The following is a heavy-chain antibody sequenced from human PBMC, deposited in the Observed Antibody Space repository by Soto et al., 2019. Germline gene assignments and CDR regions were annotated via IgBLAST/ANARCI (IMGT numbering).Heavy chain of an antibody. D-gene: IGHD3-10*01. CDR3: VRDYNRGDWFGP. Sequence: TVSGGSISNDDYYWNWIRQPPGKGLEWVGYISYSGTTYYNPSLESRLTISVDTSKNQFSLKLSSVTAADTAVYYCVRDYNRGDWFGPWGQGTLVTVSS. V-gene: IGHV4-30-4*01. CDR2: ISYSGTT. J-gene: IGHJ5*02. CDR1: GGSISNDDYY.